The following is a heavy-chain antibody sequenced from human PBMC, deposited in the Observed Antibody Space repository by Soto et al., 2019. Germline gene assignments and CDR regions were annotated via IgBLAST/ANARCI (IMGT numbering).Heavy chain of an antibody. CDR2: IYYSGST. Sequence: SETLSLTCTVSGGSISSYYWSWIRQPPGKGLDWIGYIYYSGSTNYNPCLKSRVTISVDTSKNQFSLKLSSVTAADTAVYYCARGIHYYDSSGYYSWGQGTLVTVSS. V-gene: IGHV4-59*01. D-gene: IGHD3-22*01. CDR1: GGSISSYY. J-gene: IGHJ4*02. CDR3: ARGIHYYDSSGYYS.